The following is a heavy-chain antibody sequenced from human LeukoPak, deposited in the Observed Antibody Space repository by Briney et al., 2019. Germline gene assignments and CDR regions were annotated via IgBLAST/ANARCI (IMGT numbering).Heavy chain of an antibody. V-gene: IGHV1-2*02. J-gene: IGHJ4*02. CDR3: ARGPHVLLWFGELSFDY. D-gene: IGHD3-10*01. CDR2: INPNSGGT. CDR1: GYTFTGYY. Sequence: ASVKVSCKASGYTFTGYYMHWVRQAPGQGLEWMGWINPNSGGTNYAQKFQGRVTMARDTSISTAYMELSRLRSDDTAVYYCARGPHVLLWFGELSFDYWGQGTLVTVSS.